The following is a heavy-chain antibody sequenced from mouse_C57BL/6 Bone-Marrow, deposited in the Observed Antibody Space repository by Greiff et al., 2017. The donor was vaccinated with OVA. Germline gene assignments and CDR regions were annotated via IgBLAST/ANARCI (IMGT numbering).Heavy chain of an antibody. Sequence: VMLVESGPGLVAPSQSLSITCTVSGFSLTSYGVHWVRQPPGKGLEWLVVIWSDGSTTYNSALKSRLSISKDNSKSQVFLKMNSRQTDDTAMYYGAAGGYYGSSYLFAYWGQGTLVTVSA. CDR2: IWSDGST. D-gene: IGHD1-1*01. V-gene: IGHV2-6*03. CDR1: GFSLTSYG. J-gene: IGHJ3*01. CDR3: AAGGYYGSSYLFAY.